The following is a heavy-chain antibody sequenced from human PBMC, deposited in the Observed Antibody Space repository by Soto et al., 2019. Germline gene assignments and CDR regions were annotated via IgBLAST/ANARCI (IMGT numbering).Heavy chain of an antibody. J-gene: IGHJ3*02. V-gene: IGHV3-23*01. CDR3: AKATATGGGAFDI. CDR1: GFICSSYD. CDR2: ILVDGRT. D-gene: IGHD2-8*02. Sequence: GGSLRLSCAASGFICSSYDMSWVRQAPGKGLEWVSTILVDGRTFYVDSVKGRFTISRDSSQNTVYLQMNSLTTGDTALYYCAKATATGGGAFDICGQGTMVTVSS.